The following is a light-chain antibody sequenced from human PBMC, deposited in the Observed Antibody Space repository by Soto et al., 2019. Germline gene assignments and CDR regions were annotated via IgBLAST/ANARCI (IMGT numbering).Light chain of an antibody. CDR2: KAS. Sequence: IHMTHSPSSLSASVLYGVTITCRASQSISSWLAWYQQKPGKAPKFLIYKASTLESGVPSRFSGSGSGTEFTLTISSVQPDDFATYYCQQYKSYPPTFGGGTKVDIK. J-gene: IGKJ4*01. CDR1: QSISSW. V-gene: IGKV1-5*03. CDR3: QQYKSYPPT.